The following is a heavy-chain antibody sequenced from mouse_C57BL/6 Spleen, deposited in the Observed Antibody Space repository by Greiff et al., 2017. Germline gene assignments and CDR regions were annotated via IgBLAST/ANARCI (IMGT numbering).Heavy chain of an antibody. J-gene: IGHJ1*03. Sequence: EVKVVESGGDLVKPGGSLKLSCAASGFTFSSYGMSWVRQTPDKRLEWVATISSGGSYTYYPDSVKGRFTISRDNAKNTLYLQMSSLKSEDTAMYYCARQNYYGSSYGYFDVWGTGTTVTVSP. CDR3: ARQNYYGSSYGYFDV. CDR2: ISSGGSYT. D-gene: IGHD1-1*01. V-gene: IGHV5-6*01. CDR1: GFTFSSYG.